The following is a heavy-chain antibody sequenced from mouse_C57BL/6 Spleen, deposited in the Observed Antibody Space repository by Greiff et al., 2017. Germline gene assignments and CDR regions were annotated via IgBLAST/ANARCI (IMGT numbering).Heavy chain of an antibody. J-gene: IGHJ2*01. V-gene: IGHV1-82*01. CDR2: IYPGDGDT. CDR1: GYAFSSSW. CDR3: ANYDYPYYFDY. D-gene: IGHD2-4*01. Sequence: QVQLQQSGPELVKPGASVKISCKASGYAFSSSWMNWVKQRPGKGLEWIGRIYPGDGDTNYNGKFKGKATLTADKSSSTAYMQLSSLTSEDSAVYCCANYDYPYYFDYWGQGTTLTVSS.